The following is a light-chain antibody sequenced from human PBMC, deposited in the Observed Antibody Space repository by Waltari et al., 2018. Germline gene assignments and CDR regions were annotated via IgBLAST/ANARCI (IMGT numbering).Light chain of an antibody. CDR3: CSYAGSYSLV. J-gene: IGLJ2*01. CDR2: DVS. CDR1: SSDVGGYNY. V-gene: IGLV2-11*01. Sequence: QSALTPPRSVSGSPGQSVTLSCTGTSSDVGGYNYVSWYQQHPGKAPKLMIYDVSKRPSGVPDRFSGSKSGNTASLTISGLQAEDEADYHCCSYAGSYSLVFGGGTKLTVL.